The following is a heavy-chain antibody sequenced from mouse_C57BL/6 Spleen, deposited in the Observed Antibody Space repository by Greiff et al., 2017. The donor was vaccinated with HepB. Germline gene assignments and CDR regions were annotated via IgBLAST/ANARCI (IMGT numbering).Heavy chain of an antibody. V-gene: IGHV5-4*03. Sequence: EVMLVESGGGLVKPGGSLKLSCAASGFTFSSYAMSWVRQTPEKRLEWVATISDGGSYTYYPDNVKGRFTISRDNAKNNLYLQMSHLKSEDTAMYYCARGDYSNNPFAYWGQGTLVTVSA. D-gene: IGHD2-5*01. CDR2: ISDGGSYT. CDR3: ARGDYSNNPFAY. J-gene: IGHJ3*01. CDR1: GFTFSSYA.